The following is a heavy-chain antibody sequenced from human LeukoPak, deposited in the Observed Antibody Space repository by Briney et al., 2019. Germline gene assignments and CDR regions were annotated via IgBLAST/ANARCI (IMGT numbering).Heavy chain of an antibody. J-gene: IGHJ4*02. CDR2: INSDGSWT. V-gene: IGHV3-74*01. CDR1: GNYW. D-gene: IGHD2/OR15-2a*01. CDR3: VSFYETY. Sequence: GGSLRLSCAASGNYWMHWVRQVPGKGLVWISHINSDGSWTSYADSVKGRFTISKDNAKNTVYLQMNSLRAEDTAVYYCVSFYETYWGRGTLVTVSS.